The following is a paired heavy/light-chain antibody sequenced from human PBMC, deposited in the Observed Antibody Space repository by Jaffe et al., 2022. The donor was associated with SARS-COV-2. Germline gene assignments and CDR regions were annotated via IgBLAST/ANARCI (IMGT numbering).Light chain of an antibody. CDR1: QNIDFY. CDR3: QQRRSWPLT. Sequence: EIVLTQSPATLSLSPGERATLSCRASQNIDFYLAWYQQKVGQAPRLLIYDAFNRATDIPARFSGSGSGTDFTLTISSLEPEDFAVYYCQQRRSWPLTFGQGTRLEIK. CDR2: DAF. V-gene: IGKV3-11*01. J-gene: IGKJ5*01.
Heavy chain of an antibody. V-gene: IGHV3-23*01. CDR3: TRRASGWGAFDL. Sequence: EVYLLESGGGLVQPGGSLRLLCAASGFTFNNYVMNWVRQAPGKGLEWVSSIAEYDGRTFYADSVKGRFTISRDNPKSTLYLQLNSLRGQDTAVYYCTRRASGWGAFDLWGQGTKVTVSS. CDR2: IAEYDGRT. J-gene: IGHJ3*01. D-gene: IGHD6-19*01. CDR1: GFTFNNYV.